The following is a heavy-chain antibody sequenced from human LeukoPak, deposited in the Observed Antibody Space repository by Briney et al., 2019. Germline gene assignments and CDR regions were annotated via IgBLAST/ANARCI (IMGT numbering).Heavy chain of an antibody. CDR1: GFTFSSYG. Sequence: GGSLRLSCAASGFTFSSYGMHWVRQAPGKGLEWVAFIRYDGSNKYYADSVKGRFTISRDNSKNTLYLQMNSLRAEDTAVYYCANPLSGSYGGDAFDIWGQGTMVTVSS. CDR3: ANPLSGSYGGDAFDI. J-gene: IGHJ3*02. CDR2: IRYDGSNK. D-gene: IGHD1-26*01. V-gene: IGHV3-30*02.